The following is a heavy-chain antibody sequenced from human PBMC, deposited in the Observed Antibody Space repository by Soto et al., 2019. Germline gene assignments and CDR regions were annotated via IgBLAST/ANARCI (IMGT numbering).Heavy chain of an antibody. V-gene: IGHV3-74*01. Sequence: GGSLRLSCAASGFTFSNYWMHWVRQAPGKELVWVSRVNNDGSDTSYADSVKGRFTISRDNAKNTVYLQMNSLRAEDTAVYYCVRDDSSGYNTGIDYWGQGALVTVSS. J-gene: IGHJ4*02. CDR2: VNNDGSDT. D-gene: IGHD3-22*01. CDR3: VRDDSSGYNTGIDY. CDR1: GFTFSNYW.